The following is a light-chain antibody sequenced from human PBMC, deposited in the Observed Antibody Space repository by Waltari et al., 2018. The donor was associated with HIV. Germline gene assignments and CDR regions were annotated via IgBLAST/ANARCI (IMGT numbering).Light chain of an antibody. CDR1: SSDVGGYNY. Sequence: QSALTQPASVSGSPGQSITISCTGTSSDVGGYNYVSWYQQHPGKAPKLMIYEVSNRASGGSNRCCGSKSGNTASLTISGLQAEDEADYYCSSYTSSSTPVFGGGTKLTVL. CDR3: SSYTSSSTPV. CDR2: EVS. J-gene: IGLJ2*01. V-gene: IGLV2-14*01.